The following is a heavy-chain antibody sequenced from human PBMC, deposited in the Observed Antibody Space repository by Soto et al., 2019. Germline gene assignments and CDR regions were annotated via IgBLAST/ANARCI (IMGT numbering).Heavy chain of an antibody. D-gene: IGHD4-17*01. CDR3: ARDYGDSDYYYMDV. Sequence: PGGSLRLSCAASGFTFSDHYMDWVRQAPGKGLEWVGRTRNKANSYTTGYAASVKGRFTISRDDSKNSLYLQMNSLKTEDTAVYYCARDYGDSDYYYMDVWGKGTMVTVSS. J-gene: IGHJ6*03. CDR2: TRNKANSYTT. V-gene: IGHV3-72*01. CDR1: GFTFSDHY.